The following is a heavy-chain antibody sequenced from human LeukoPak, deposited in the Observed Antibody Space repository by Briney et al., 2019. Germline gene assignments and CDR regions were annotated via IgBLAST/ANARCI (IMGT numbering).Heavy chain of an antibody. CDR2: ISYDGGNK. Sequence: QPGGSLRLSCVVSGFTFSSYGMHWVRQAPGKGLEWVAVISYDGGNKYYADSVKGRFTISRDNSKNTLYLQMNSLRAEDTAVYYCAKDRESMVRGVIYYWGQGTLVTVSS. CDR1: GFTFSSYG. D-gene: IGHD3-10*01. J-gene: IGHJ4*02. V-gene: IGHV3-30*18. CDR3: AKDRESMVRGVIYY.